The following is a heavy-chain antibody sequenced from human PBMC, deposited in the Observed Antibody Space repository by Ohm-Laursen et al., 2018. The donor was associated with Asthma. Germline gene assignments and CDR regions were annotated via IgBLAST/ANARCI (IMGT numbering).Heavy chain of an antibody. D-gene: IGHD4-23*01. CDR2: IKQDGSEK. J-gene: IGHJ3*02. CDR3: ATNYGGNSEDAFDI. V-gene: IGHV3-7*02. CDR1: GFTFSSYW. Sequence: SLRLSCAASGFTFSSYWMSWVRQAPGKGLEWVANIKQDGSEKYYVDSVKGRFTISRDNAKNSLYLQMNSLRAEDTAVYYCATNYGGNSEDAFDIWGQGTMVTVSS.